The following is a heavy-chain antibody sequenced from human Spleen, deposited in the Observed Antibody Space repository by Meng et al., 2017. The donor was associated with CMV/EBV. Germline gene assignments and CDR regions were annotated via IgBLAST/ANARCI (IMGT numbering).Heavy chain of an antibody. V-gene: IGHV3-20*04. D-gene: IGHD6-19*01. CDR2: INWNGGSA. CDR3: ARGRYSSGWSIGYYYYGMDV. J-gene: IGHJ6*02. Sequence: GESLMISCAASGFTIDDYVMSWRRRAPGKGLEWVSGINWNGGSAGFADSVKGRFNICRDNARNSLFLHMNNLRVEDTALYFCARGRYSSGWSIGYYYYGMDVWGQGTTVTVSS. CDR1: GFTIDDYV.